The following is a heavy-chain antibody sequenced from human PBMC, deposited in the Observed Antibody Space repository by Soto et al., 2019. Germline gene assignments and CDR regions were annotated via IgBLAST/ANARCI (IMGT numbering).Heavy chain of an antibody. CDR2: INHSGST. V-gene: IGHV4-34*01. Sequence: QVQLQQWGAGLLKPSETLSLTCAVYGGSFSGYYWSWIRQPPGKGLEWIGEINHSGSTNYNPSLKSRVTISVDTSKNQFSVKLSSVTAADTAVYYCARGGGYCSGGSCYPPFDYWGQGTLVTVSS. CDR3: ARGGGYCSGGSCYPPFDY. J-gene: IGHJ4*02. CDR1: GGSFSGYY. D-gene: IGHD2-15*01.